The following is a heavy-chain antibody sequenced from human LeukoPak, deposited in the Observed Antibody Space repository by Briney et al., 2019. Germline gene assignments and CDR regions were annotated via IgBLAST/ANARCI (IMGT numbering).Heavy chain of an antibody. D-gene: IGHD2-2*01. CDR1: GFTFSSYE. V-gene: IGHV3-48*03. CDR3: VKDVGYCSSTTCYYYMDV. Sequence: GGSLRLSCAASGFTFSSYEMNWVRQAPGKGLEWVSYISGSGSAIYYADSVKGRFTISRDNSKNTLYLQMNSLRAEDTAVYYCVKDVGYCSSTTCYYYMDVWGKGTTVTISS. J-gene: IGHJ6*03. CDR2: ISGSGSAI.